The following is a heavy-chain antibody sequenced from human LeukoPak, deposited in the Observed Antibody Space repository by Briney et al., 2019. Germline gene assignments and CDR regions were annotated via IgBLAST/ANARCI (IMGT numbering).Heavy chain of an antibody. CDR2: ISSSGSTI. CDR3: AREHLLLWFGELLSPLDY. Sequence: GGSLRLSCAASGFTFSSYEMNWVRQAPGKGLEWVSYISSSGSTIYYADSVKGRFTISRDNAKNSLYLQMNSLRAEDTAVYYCAREHLLLWFGELLSPLDYWGQGTLVTVSS. CDR1: GFTFSSYE. D-gene: IGHD3-10*01. V-gene: IGHV3-48*03. J-gene: IGHJ4*02.